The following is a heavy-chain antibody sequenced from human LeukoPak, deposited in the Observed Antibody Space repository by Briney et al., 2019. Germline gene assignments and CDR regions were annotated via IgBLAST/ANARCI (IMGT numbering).Heavy chain of an antibody. Sequence: GGSLRLSCATSGFSFSTYIMNWVRQAPGKGLEWVSSISSGNTYIYYADSVKGRFTISRDNAKNSLYLQMNSLRAEDTAVYYCARDDYSNYIDYWGQGTLVTVSS. CDR3: ARDDYSNYIDY. J-gene: IGHJ4*02. V-gene: IGHV3-21*01. CDR2: ISSGNTYI. CDR1: GFSFSTYI. D-gene: IGHD4-11*01.